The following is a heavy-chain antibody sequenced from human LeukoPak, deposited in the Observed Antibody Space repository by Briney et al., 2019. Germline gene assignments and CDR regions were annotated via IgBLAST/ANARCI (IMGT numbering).Heavy chain of an antibody. D-gene: IGHD6-6*01. J-gene: IGHJ3*02. CDR2: IYSGGST. CDR3: ARATSDAFDI. V-gene: IGHV3-53*01. Sequence: GGSLRLSCAASGFTVSSNYMSWVRQAPGKGLEWVSLIYSGGSTYYADSVKGRFTIPRDNSKNTLYLQMNSLRAEDTAVYYCARATSDAFDIWGQGTMVTVSS. CDR1: GFTVSSNY.